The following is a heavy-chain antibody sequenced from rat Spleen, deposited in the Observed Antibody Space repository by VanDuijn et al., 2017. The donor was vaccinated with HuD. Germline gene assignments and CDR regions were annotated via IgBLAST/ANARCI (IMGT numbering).Heavy chain of an antibody. J-gene: IGHJ2*01. V-gene: IGHV5-20*01. CDR1: GFTFSNYD. CDR3: TRGTYFRH. CDR2: ISYDGTAT. Sequence: EVQLVASGGGLVQPGRSLKLACAASGFTFSNYDMAWVRQAPTKGLEWVASISYDGTATYYRDSVKGRFTISRDNAKSTLYLQMDSLRSEDTATYYCTRGTYFRHWGQGVMVTVSS. D-gene: IGHD4-6*01.